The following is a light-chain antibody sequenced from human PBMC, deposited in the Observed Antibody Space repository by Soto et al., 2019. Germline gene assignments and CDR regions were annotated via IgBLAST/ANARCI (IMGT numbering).Light chain of an antibody. V-gene: IGKV2-28*01. Sequence: DIVMTQSPLSLPVTPGEPASISFRSSQSLLHSNGYNYLDWYLQKTGQSPHLLIYLGSNRASGVPYRFSGSGSGTDFKLEISIVEAEDVGVYYCMKALQTPLTFCGGTKVEIK. CDR1: QSLLHSNGYNY. J-gene: IGKJ4*01. CDR3: MKALQTPLT. CDR2: LGS.